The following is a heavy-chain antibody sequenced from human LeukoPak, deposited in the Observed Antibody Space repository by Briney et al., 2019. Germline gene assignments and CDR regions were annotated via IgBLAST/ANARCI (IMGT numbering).Heavy chain of an antibody. CDR2: IYYSGST. CDR3: ARAGGNYRHNWFDP. V-gene: IGHV4-59*01. J-gene: IGHJ5*02. CDR1: GGSISSYY. D-gene: IGHD3-22*01. Sequence: SETLSLTCTVSGGSISSYYWSWIRQPPGKGLEWIGYIYYSGSTNYNPSLKSRVTISVDTSKNQFSLKLSSVTAADTAVYYCARAGGNYRHNWFDPRGQGTLVTVSS.